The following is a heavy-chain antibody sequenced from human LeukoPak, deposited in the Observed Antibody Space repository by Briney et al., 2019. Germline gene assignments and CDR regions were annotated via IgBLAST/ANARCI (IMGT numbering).Heavy chain of an antibody. CDR2: IHHSGNRFESGST. CDR1: GFSISNNNY. V-gene: IGHV4-38-2*02. CDR3: ARNASSGFFTD. Sequence: PSETLSLTCTVSGFSISNNNYWGWIRQSPGKGLEWMGSIHHSGNRFESGSTHYNPSPRGRVTVSADPSKNQFSLTLSSVTAADTAVYFCARNASSGFFTDWSQGTLVIVSS. D-gene: IGHD6-25*01. J-gene: IGHJ1*01.